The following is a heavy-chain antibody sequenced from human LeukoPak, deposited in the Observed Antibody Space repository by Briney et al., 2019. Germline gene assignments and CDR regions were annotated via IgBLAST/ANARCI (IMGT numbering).Heavy chain of an antibody. J-gene: IGHJ4*02. CDR1: GFTFDDYT. CDR3: AKGPTYSSSWYAALDN. CDR2: ITWDGSRR. V-gene: IGHV3-43*01. Sequence: GGSLRLSCAASGFTFDDYTTHWVRQAPGKGLEWISLITWDGSRRYYAGSVKGRFTISRDNSKNSLYLQMKSLRTEDTALYYCAKGPTYSSSWYAALDNWGQGTLVTVSS. D-gene: IGHD6-13*01.